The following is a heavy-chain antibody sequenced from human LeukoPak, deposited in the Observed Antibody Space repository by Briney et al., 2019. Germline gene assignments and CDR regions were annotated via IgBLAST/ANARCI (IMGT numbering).Heavy chain of an antibody. CDR3: ARPGYSSGWYYFDY. J-gene: IGHJ4*02. Sequence: ASVKVSCKASGGTFSSYAISWVRQAPGQGLEWMGRIIPIFGTANYAQKFQGRVTITTDGSTSTAYMELSSLRSEDTAVYYCARPGYSSGWYYFDYWGQGTLVTVSS. D-gene: IGHD6-19*01. CDR1: GGTFSSYA. CDR2: IIPIFGTA. V-gene: IGHV1-69*05.